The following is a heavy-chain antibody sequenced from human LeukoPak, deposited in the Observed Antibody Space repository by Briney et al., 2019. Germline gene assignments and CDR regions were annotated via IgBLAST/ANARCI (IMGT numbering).Heavy chain of an antibody. CDR2: IGTAGDT. CDR3: ARPRLRDSGYYAY. J-gene: IGHJ4*02. D-gene: IGHD3-22*01. Sequence: GGSLRLSCAASGFTFSSYDMHWVRQATGKGLEWVSAIGTAGDTYYPGSVKGRFTISRDNSKNTLYLQMNSLRAEDTAVYYCARPRLRDSGYYAYWGQGTLVTVSS. V-gene: IGHV3-13*01. CDR1: GFTFSSYD.